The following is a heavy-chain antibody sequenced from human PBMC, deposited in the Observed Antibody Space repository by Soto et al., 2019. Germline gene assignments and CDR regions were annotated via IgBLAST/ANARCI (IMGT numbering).Heavy chain of an antibody. D-gene: IGHD4-17*01. CDR3: TRVQGYGDYVYYGMDV. CDR1: GFTFSNAW. CDR2: IRSKAYGGTT. J-gene: IGHJ6*02. V-gene: IGHV3-49*04. Sequence: PGGSLRLSCAASGFTFSNAWMNWVRQAPGKGLEWVGFIRSKAYGGTTEYAASVKGRFTISRDDSKSIAYLQMNSLKTEDTAVYYCTRVQGYGDYVYYGMDVWGQGTTVTVSS.